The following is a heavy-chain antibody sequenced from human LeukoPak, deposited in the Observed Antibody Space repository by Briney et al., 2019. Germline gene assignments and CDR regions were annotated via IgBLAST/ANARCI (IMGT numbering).Heavy chain of an antibody. Sequence: SETLSLTCTVSGGSISSYYWSWIRQPPGKGLEWIGYIYYSGSTNYNPSLKGRVTISVDTSKNQFSLKLSSVTAADTAVYYCARGPYSSSWYGFAFDIWGQGTMVTVSS. CDR1: GGSISSYY. CDR3: ARGPYSSSWYGFAFDI. V-gene: IGHV4-59*01. D-gene: IGHD6-13*01. J-gene: IGHJ3*02. CDR2: IYYSGST.